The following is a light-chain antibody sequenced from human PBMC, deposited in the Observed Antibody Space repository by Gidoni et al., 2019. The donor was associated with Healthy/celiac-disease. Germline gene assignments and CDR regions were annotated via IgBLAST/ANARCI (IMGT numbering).Light chain of an antibody. CDR2: CAS. CDR1: QSVSSSY. V-gene: IGKV3-20*01. J-gene: IGKJ4*01. CDR3: QQYGSSPLT. Sequence: EIVLTQSPGTLSLSPGERATLSCRASQSVSSSYLAWYQQKPGQAPRLLIYCASSRATGIPDWFSGSGSGTDFTLTISRLEPEDFAVYYCQQYGSSPLTFGGXTKVEIK.